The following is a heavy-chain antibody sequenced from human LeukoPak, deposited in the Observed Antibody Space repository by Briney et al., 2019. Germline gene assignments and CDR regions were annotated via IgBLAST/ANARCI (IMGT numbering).Heavy chain of an antibody. V-gene: IGHV3-64D*09. D-gene: IGHD5-12*01. Sequence: PGGSLRLSCSASGFTFRNHPMHWVRQAPGKELEWVSGIRNGGGSTYYADSVKGRFTISRDNSKNTMYLQMSSLRAEDTAVYYCVKEIYSASSPFDYWGQGTPVPVSA. J-gene: IGHJ4*02. CDR2: IRNGGGST. CDR1: GFTFRNHP. CDR3: VKEIYSASSPFDY.